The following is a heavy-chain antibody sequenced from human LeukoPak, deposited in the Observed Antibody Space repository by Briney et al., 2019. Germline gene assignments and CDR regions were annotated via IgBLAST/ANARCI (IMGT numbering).Heavy chain of an antibody. CDR1: GGSISSSSYY. D-gene: IGHD4-23*01. J-gene: IGHJ5*02. V-gene: IGHV4-39*01. CDR3: ARLPSDYGGNWFDP. CDR2: IYYSGST. Sequence: SETLSLTCTVSGGSISSSSYYWGWIRQPPGKGLEWIGSIYYSGSTYYNPSLKSRVTISVDTSKNQFSLKLSSVTAADTAVYYCARLPSDYGGNWFDPWGQGALVTVSS.